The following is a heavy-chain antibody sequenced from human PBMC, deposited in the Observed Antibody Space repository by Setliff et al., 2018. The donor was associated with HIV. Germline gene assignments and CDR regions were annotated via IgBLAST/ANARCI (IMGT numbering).Heavy chain of an antibody. V-gene: IGHV1-24*01. Sequence: ASVKVSCKVSGYTLTKLSMHWVRQAPEKGLESMGGFDPELGETFFAQNFRGRLTMTQDTSTDTAYMELTSLRSDDTAMYYCATDNREGVGTPYYFDYWGQGTQVTVSS. CDR2: FDPELGET. CDR3: ATDNREGVGTPYYFDY. CDR1: GYTLTKLS. J-gene: IGHJ4*02. D-gene: IGHD1-26*01.